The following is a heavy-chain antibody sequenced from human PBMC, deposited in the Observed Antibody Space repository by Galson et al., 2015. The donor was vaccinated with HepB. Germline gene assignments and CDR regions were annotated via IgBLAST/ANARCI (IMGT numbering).Heavy chain of an antibody. CDR3: ASGIAVAGTGGVFDI. CDR1: GFTVSSNY. CDR2: IYSGGST. V-gene: IGHV3-53*01. Sequence: SLRLSCAASGFTVSSNYMSWVRQASGKGLEWVSIIYSGGSTFYADSVKARFTFSRDKSKNTLYLQMNSLRAEDTAVYYCASGIAVAGTGGVFDIWGQGTMVTISS. J-gene: IGHJ3*02. D-gene: IGHD6-19*01.